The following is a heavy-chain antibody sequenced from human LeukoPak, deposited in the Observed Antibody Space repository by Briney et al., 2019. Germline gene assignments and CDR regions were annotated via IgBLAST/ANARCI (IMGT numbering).Heavy chain of an antibody. D-gene: IGHD6-13*01. CDR3: ARDSNVYSSSFFDY. V-gene: IGHV4-39*07. Sequence: PSETLSLTCTVSGGSISSSSYYWGWIRQPPGKGLEWIGSIYYSGSTYYNPSLKSRVTISVDTSKNQFSLKLSSVTAADTAVYYCARDSNVYSSSFFDYWGQGTLVTVSS. J-gene: IGHJ4*02. CDR1: GGSISSSSYY. CDR2: IYYSGST.